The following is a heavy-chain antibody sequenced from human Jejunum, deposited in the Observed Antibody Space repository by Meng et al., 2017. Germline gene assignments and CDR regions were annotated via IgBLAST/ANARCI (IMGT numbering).Heavy chain of an antibody. D-gene: IGHD3-22*01. CDR1: GYRFTDSS. Sequence: ASVKVSRKASGYRFTDSSMHWVRQAPGQGLEWVGWINPKTGDTSYAQKFLGRVTMTRDPSINTADMELSRLRSDDTAVYYCVHGYFYFDNWGQGTLVTVSS. CDR3: VHGYFYFDN. CDR2: INPKTGDT. V-gene: IGHV1-2*02. J-gene: IGHJ4*02.